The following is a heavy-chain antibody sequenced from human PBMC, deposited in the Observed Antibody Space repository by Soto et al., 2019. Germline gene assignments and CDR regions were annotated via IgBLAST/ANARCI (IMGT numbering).Heavy chain of an antibody. CDR2: IGSRANNFAT. CDR3: ARGQGAAIGDYYYHGMDV. D-gene: IGHD2-2*02. Sequence: EVQLVESGGGLVQPGGSLKLSCAASGFIFSGSAIHWVRQASGKGLKWFALIGSRANNFATSSAASVKGRFTFSRDDSKNTAYLQMNTLKPEDTAVYYCARGQGAAIGDYYYHGMDVWGQGTTVTVSS. CDR1: GFIFSGSA. V-gene: IGHV3-73*02. J-gene: IGHJ6*02.